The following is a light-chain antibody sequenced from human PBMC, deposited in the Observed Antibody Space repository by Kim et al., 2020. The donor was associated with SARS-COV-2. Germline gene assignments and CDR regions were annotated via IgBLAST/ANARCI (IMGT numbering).Light chain of an antibody. V-gene: IGLV1-40*01. CDR3: QSYDSSLSTLYV. CDR1: SSNIGAGYD. J-gene: IGLJ1*01. CDR2: GNI. Sequence: VTISCTGSSSNIGAGYDVHWYQQLPGLAPKLLIYGNINRPSGVPDRFSGSKSGTSASLAITGLQAEDEAEYYCQSYDSSLSTLYVFGTGTQLTVL.